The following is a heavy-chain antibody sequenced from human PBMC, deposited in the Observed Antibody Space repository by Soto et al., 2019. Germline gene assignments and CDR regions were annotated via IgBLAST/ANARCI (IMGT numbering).Heavy chain of an antibody. V-gene: IGHV3-30*18. CDR3: AKDPTYYYDRSGYYPSY. D-gene: IGHD3-22*01. CDR1: GFTFSRYG. J-gene: IGHJ4*02. Sequence: PGGSQRHSCAASGFTFSRYGLHWVRQAPGKGLEWVAVISYDGSNKYYADSVKGRFTISRDNSKNTLYLHMNSQIAEDTAVYYCAKDPTYYYDRSGYYPSYWGQGTLVSVSS. CDR2: ISYDGSNK.